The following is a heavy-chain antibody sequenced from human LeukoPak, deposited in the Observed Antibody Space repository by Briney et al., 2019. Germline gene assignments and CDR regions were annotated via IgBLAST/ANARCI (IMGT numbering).Heavy chain of an antibody. V-gene: IGHV4-34*01. J-gene: IGHJ4*02. CDR1: GGSFSGYY. CDR3: ARDRAARPSHYFDY. Sequence: PSETLPLTCAVYGGSFSGYYWSWIRQPPGKGLEWVGSIYYSGSTYYNPSLKSRVTISVDTSKNQFSLKLSSVTAADTAVYYCARDRAARPSHYFDYWGQGTLVTVSS. CDR2: IYYSGST. D-gene: IGHD6-6*01.